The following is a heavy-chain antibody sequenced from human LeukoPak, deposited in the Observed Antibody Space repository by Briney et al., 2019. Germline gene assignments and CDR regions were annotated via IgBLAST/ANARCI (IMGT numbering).Heavy chain of an antibody. Sequence: GGSLRLSCAASGFTFSTYVMHWVRQAPGKGLQWVAVLLYDGSNKYFADSVKGRFIISRDNSKNTLYLQMNSLTAEDTAVYYCARVVAGSVYNSGMDVWGQGTTVTVSS. CDR1: GFTFSTYV. CDR2: LLYDGSNK. D-gene: IGHD3-10*01. J-gene: IGHJ6*02. V-gene: IGHV3-30*01. CDR3: ARVVAGSVYNSGMDV.